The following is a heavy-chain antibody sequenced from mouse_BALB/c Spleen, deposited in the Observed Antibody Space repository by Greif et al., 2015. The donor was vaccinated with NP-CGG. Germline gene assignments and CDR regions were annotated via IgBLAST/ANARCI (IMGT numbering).Heavy chain of an antibody. CDR3: ARTGMDY. CDR2: IWRGGST. V-gene: IGHV2-2*02. J-gene: IGHJ4*01. Sequence: VKLQESGPGLVQPSQSLSITCTVSGFSLTSYGVHWVRQSPGKGLEWLGVIWRGGSTDYNAAFISRLSISKDNSKSXVFFKMNSLQANDTAIYYCARTGMDYWGQGTSVTVSS. CDR1: GFSLTSYG.